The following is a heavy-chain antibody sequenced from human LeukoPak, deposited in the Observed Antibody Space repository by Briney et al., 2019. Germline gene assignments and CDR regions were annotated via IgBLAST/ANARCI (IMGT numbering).Heavy chain of an antibody. V-gene: IGHV3-74*01. CDR2: INIDGSST. J-gene: IGHJ6*03. CDR1: GFTFSSDW. CDR3: AREGNSYGSGSYFYYYYMDV. D-gene: IGHD3-10*01. Sequence: GGSLRLSCAASGFTFSSDWMDWVRHAPGEGVVWVSRINIDGSSTSYALSVKGRVTISRDNAKNTLYLQMNSLRAEDTAVYYCAREGNSYGSGSYFYYYYMDVWGKGTTVTVSS.